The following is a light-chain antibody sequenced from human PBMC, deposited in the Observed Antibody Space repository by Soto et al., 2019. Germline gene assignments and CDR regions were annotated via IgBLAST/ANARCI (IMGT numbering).Light chain of an antibody. Sequence: VMTQSPNTLSVSPGDRATLSCRASQSINSNLAWYQQKPGQAPRLLMFRASIRATGFPARFSGSGSGTEFNITISSLQSEDSAIYYCQQYTTWPRATFGGGTNVAIK. J-gene: IGKJ3*01. CDR1: QSINSN. V-gene: IGKV3-15*01. CDR3: QQYTTWPRAT. CDR2: RAS.